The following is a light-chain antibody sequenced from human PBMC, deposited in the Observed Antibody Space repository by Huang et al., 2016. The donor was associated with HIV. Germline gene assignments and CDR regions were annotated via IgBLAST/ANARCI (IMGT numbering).Light chain of an antibody. Sequence: DIQMTQSPSSLSASVGDRVTITCQASQDISIYLNWYQQKPGKAPKLLIYDASNLETGVPSRVSGSGSGTDFTFTISSLQSEDIATYYCQQYDNFLSFGPGTKVDIK. CDR2: DAS. V-gene: IGKV1-33*01. CDR3: QQYDNFLS. J-gene: IGKJ3*01. CDR1: QDISIY.